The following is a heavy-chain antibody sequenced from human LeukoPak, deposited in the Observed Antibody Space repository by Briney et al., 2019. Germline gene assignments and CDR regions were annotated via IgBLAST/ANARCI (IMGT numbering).Heavy chain of an antibody. Sequence: GGSLRLSCEASQFTFSRFAMSWIRQAPGTGLEWVSTLSGSGTATYYADSVKGRFTTSGDNSKDTLYLQMDNLRADDTAVYYCAKHLGSHSFLFYYMDVWGTGTSVIVSS. D-gene: IGHD2-21*01. CDR1: QFTFSRFA. CDR3: AKHLGSHSFLFYYMDV. J-gene: IGHJ6*03. V-gene: IGHV3-23*01. CDR2: LSGSGTAT.